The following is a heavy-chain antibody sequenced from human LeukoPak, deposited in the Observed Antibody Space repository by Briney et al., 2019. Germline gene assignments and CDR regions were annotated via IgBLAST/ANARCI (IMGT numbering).Heavy chain of an antibody. CDR1: GGSISSYY. D-gene: IGHD6-13*01. V-gene: IGHV4-30-4*01. CDR3: ARVATAAGHTFDY. Sequence: SETLSLTCTVSGGSISSYYWSWIRQPPGKGLEWIGYIYYSGSTYYNPSLKSRVTISVDTSKNQFSLKLSSVTAADTAVYYCARVATAAGHTFDYWGQGTLVTVSS. CDR2: IYYSGST. J-gene: IGHJ4*02.